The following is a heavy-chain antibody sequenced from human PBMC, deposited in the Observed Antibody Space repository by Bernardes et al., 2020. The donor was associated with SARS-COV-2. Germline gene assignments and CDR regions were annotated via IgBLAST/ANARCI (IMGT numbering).Heavy chain of an antibody. D-gene: IGHD2-21*01. V-gene: IGHV3-74*01. CDR1: GFTFSSYW. Sequence: GGSLRLSCVVSGFTFSSYWMHWVHQAPGKGLVWVSRIDTHGSVTTYADFVKGRSTISRDNGKNTLNLQLNNLRVEDTAVYYCARGRDCGGSSCNGYDYYGMDVWGQGTTVTVSS. J-gene: IGHJ6*02. CDR3: ARGRDCGGSSCNGYDYYGMDV. CDR2: IDTHGSVT.